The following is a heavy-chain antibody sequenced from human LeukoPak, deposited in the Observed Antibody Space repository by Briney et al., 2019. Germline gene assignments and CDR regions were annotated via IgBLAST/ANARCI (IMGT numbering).Heavy chain of an antibody. V-gene: IGHV4-39*07. D-gene: IGHD6-19*01. CDR3: ARRSSGWYRNWFDP. Sequence: SETLSLTCIVSGGSIISRSYYWGWIRQPPGKGLEWIGSIYYSGSTYYNPSLKSRVTISVDTSKNQFSLKLSSVTAADTAVYYCARRSSGWYRNWFDPWGQGTLVTVSS. CDR1: GGSIISRSYY. CDR2: IYYSGST. J-gene: IGHJ5*02.